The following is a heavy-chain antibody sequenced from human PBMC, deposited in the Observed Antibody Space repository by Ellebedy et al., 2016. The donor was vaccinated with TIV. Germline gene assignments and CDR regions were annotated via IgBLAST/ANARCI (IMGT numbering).Heavy chain of an antibody. J-gene: IGHJ3*02. V-gene: IGHV3-7*01. Sequence: GGSLRLSCAASGFSFRSYWMSWVRQAPGKGLEWVASIKQDGSEKYHVGSVRGRFTISRDNAKNSLYLQMNRLRAEDTAVFYCATDGSYGDYVTPQHAFAIWGQGTTVTVSS. D-gene: IGHD4-17*01. CDR2: IKQDGSEK. CDR1: GFSFRSYW. CDR3: ATDGSYGDYVTPQHAFAI.